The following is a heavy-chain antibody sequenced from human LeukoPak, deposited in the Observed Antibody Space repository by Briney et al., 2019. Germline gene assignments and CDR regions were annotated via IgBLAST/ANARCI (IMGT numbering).Heavy chain of an antibody. J-gene: IGHJ6*02. CDR2: INHSGST. CDR3: ARGLYSSGWSPFYYYYGMDV. D-gene: IGHD6-19*01. Sequence: SETLSLTCAVYGGSFSGYYWSWIRQPPGKGLEWIGEINHSGSTNYNPSLKSRVTISVDTSKNQFSLKLSSVTAADTAVYYCARGLYSSGWSPFYYYYGMDVWGQGTTVTVSS. V-gene: IGHV4-34*01. CDR1: GGSFSGYY.